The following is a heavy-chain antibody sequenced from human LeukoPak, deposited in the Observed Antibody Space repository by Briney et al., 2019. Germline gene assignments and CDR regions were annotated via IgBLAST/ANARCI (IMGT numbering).Heavy chain of an antibody. CDR2: IHPGDSDT. D-gene: IGHD6-13*01. CDR1: GYSFTNYW. CDR3: AREISAAAEGYGMDV. V-gene: IGHV5-51*01. Sequence: GESLKISCQGSGYSFTNYWIVWVRQMPGKGLEWVGIIHPGDSDTRYSLSFQGQVTISADKAINAAYLRWSSLKASDTAIYYCAREISAAAEGYGMDVWGQGTTVTVSS. J-gene: IGHJ6*02.